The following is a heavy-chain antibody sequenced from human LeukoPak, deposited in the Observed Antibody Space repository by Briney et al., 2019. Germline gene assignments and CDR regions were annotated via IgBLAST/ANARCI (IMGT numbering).Heavy chain of an antibody. D-gene: IGHD6-19*01. CDR1: GFTFSSYS. CDR2: ISFDGNNE. CDR3: ARGGDAGWYGDY. V-gene: IGHV3-30*03. J-gene: IGHJ4*02. Sequence: AGGSLRLSCAASGFTFSSYSMNWVRQAPGKGLEWVAVISFDGNNEYSADSVKGRFTFSRDNSRNTVYLQMNNLRPEDTAVYYCARGGDAGWYGDYWGQGTLVTVSS.